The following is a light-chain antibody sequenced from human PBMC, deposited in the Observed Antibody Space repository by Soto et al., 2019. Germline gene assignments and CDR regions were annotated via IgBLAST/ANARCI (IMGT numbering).Light chain of an antibody. CDR3: VAWDDSLNGYVV. CDR2: SNN. V-gene: IGLV1-44*01. CDR1: SSNNGSNT. Sequence: QSVLTQPPSASGTPGQRVTISCSGSSSNNGSNTVNWYQQLPGTAPKIVIYSNNQRPSGVPDRFSGSKSGTSASLAISGLQSEDEADYYCVAWDDSLNGYVVFGGGTKVTVL. J-gene: IGLJ2*01.